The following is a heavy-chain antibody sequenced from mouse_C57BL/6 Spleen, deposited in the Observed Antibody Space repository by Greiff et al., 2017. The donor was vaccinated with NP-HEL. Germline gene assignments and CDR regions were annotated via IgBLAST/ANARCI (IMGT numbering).Heavy chain of an antibody. CDR1: GYTFTSYW. D-gene: IGHD5-1*01. Sequence: QVQLQQPGAELVMPGASVKLSCKASGYTFTSYWMHWVKQRPGQGLEWIGEIDPSDSYTNYNQKFKGKSTLTVDKSSSTAYMQLSSLTSEDSAVYYCARSPPPYPLVDCWGEGTTLTVSS. V-gene: IGHV1-69*01. CDR3: ARSPPPYPLVDC. J-gene: IGHJ2*01. CDR2: IDPSDSYT.